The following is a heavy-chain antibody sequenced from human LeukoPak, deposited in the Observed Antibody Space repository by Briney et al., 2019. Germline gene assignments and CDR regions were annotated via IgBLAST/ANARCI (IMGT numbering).Heavy chain of an antibody. D-gene: IGHD6-19*01. J-gene: IGHJ4*02. CDR1: GFTFSSYG. CDR2: IRYDGSNK. CDR3: AKDRSSGWYYFDY. V-gene: IGHV3-30*02. Sequence: GGSLRLSCAASGFTFSSYGMHWVRQAPGKGLEWVAFIRYDGSNKYYADSVKGRVTISRDNSKNTLYLQMNSLRAEDTAVYYCAKDRSSGWYYFDYWGQGTLVTVSS.